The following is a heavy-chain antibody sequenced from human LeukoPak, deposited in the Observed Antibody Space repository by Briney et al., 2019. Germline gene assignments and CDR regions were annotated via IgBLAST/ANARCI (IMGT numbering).Heavy chain of an antibody. CDR3: ARDERWIQFNY. Sequence: GGTLRLSCAASGFTFSNYGMNWVRQAPGKGLEWVSGIGSGVTTYYADSVKGRFTISRDNSKNTLYLHMNGLRVEDTAIYYCARDERWIQFNYWGQGTLVTVSS. V-gene: IGHV3-23*01. CDR2: IGSGVTT. D-gene: IGHD5-18*01. CDR1: GFTFSNYG. J-gene: IGHJ4*02.